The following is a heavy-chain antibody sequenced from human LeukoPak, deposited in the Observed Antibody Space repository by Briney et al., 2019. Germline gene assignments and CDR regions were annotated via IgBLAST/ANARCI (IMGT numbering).Heavy chain of an antibody. Sequence: GGSLRLSCAASGFTFSSYSMNWVRQAPGKGLEWVSSISSSSSYIYYADSVKGRFTISRDNAKNSLYLQMNSPRAEDTAVYYCARDYIVGATLDYWGQGTLVTVSS. CDR3: ARDYIVGATLDY. D-gene: IGHD1-26*01. J-gene: IGHJ4*02. CDR1: GFTFSSYS. V-gene: IGHV3-21*01. CDR2: ISSSSSYI.